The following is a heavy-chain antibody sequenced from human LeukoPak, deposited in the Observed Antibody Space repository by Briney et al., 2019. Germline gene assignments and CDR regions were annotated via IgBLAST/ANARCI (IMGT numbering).Heavy chain of an antibody. Sequence: GRSLRLSCAASRFTFSNYVTHWVRQAPGKGLEWVAVISYDGSDRYYADSVKGRFTISRDNSKNTLYLQMNSLRAEDTAVYYCAKDPRRYSRTGGYFDYWGQGTLVTVSS. V-gene: IGHV3-30*18. CDR1: RFTFSNYV. J-gene: IGHJ4*02. CDR3: AKDPRRYSRTGGYFDY. CDR2: ISYDGSDR. D-gene: IGHD6-13*01.